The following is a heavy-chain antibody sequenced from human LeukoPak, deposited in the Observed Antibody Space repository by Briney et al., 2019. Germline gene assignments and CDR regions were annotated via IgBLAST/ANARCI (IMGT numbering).Heavy chain of an antibody. D-gene: IGHD2-15*01. J-gene: IGHJ4*02. CDR3: ARILRAAKDY. V-gene: IGHV4-34*01. CDR2: INHSGST. CDR1: GGSFSGYY. Sequence: SVTLSLTCAVYGGSFSGYYWSWIRQPPGKGLEWIGEINHSGSTNYNPSLKSRVTISVDTSKNQFSLKLSSVTAADTAVYYCARILRAAKDYWGQGTLVTVSS.